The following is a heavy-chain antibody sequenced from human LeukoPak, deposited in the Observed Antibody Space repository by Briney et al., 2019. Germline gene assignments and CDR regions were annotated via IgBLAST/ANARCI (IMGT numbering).Heavy chain of an antibody. D-gene: IGHD3-10*01. Sequence: PSETLSLTCTVSGGSISSYYWSWIRQPPGKGLEWIGYIYHSGSTYYNPSLKSRVTISVDRSKNQFSLKLSSVTAADTAVYYCARSSEALGAITMVRGGAQSLQHWGQGTLVTVSS. V-gene: IGHV4-59*12. CDR3: ARSSEALGAITMVRGGAQSLQH. J-gene: IGHJ1*01. CDR1: GGSISSYY. CDR2: IYHSGST.